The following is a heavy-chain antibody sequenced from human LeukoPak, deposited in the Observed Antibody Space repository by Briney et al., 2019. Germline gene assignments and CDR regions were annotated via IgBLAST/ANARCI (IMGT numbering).Heavy chain of an antibody. CDR2: ISAYNGNT. D-gene: IGHD6-13*01. CDR3: ARGVSIAAAGTVGYYYYGMDV. CDR1: GYTFTSYG. V-gene: IGHV1-18*01. Sequence: ASVKVSCKASGYTFTSYGISWVRQAPGQGLEWMGWISAYNGNTNYAQKLQGRVTMTTDTSTSPAYMELRSLRSDDTAVYYCARGVSIAAAGTVGYYYYGMDVWGQGTTVTVSS. J-gene: IGHJ6*02.